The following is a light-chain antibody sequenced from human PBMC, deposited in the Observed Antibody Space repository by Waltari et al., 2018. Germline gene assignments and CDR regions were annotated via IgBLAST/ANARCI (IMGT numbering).Light chain of an antibody. J-gene: IGLJ3*02. Sequence: QSVLTQPPSASGTPGPRVTISCSGSTSNLGGNSVNLYRRFPGTAPKPLIFGNNQRPSGVPDRFSGSKSGTSASLAISGLQSEDEAHYYCAAWDDGLNGWVFGGGTKLTVL. CDR2: GNN. V-gene: IGLV1-44*01. CDR3: AAWDDGLNGWV. CDR1: TSNLGGNS.